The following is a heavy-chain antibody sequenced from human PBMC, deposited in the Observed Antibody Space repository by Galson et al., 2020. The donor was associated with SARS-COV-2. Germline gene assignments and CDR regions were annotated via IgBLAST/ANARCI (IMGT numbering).Heavy chain of an antibody. CDR1: GVSISSGGYY. CDR2: IYHSGST. Sequence: ASETLSLTCSVSGVSISSGGYYWSWIRQPPGKGLEWIGHIYHSGSTYYNPSLKSRVTISVDTSENQFSLNLNSVTAADTAVYYCARGWMPNGLPPCSGSNCYARDPAFDIWGQGTMVTVSS. V-gene: IGHV4-30-2*01. CDR3: ARGWMPNGLPPCSGSNCYARDPAFDI. J-gene: IGHJ3*02. D-gene: IGHD2-2*01.